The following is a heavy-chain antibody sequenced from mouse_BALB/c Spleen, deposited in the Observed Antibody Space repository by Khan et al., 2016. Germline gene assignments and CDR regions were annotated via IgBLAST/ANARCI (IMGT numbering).Heavy chain of an antibody. J-gene: IGHJ4*01. CDR1: GYSITSDYA. Sequence: EVQLQESGPGLVKPSQSLSLTCTVTGYSITSDYAWNWIRQFPGNKLEWMGYISYSGSTSYNPSLKSRISITRATSKHQFFMQLNSVTTEDTATDYCARSGRGFYAMDYWGQGTSVTVSS. CDR3: ARSGRGFYAMDY. V-gene: IGHV3-2*02. CDR2: ISYSGST. D-gene: IGHD3-2*02.